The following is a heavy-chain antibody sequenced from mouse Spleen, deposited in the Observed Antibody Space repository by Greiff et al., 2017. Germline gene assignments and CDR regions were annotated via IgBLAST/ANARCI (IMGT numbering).Heavy chain of an antibody. D-gene: IGHD2-1*01. CDR1: GYTFTSYW. V-gene: IGHV1S81*02. Sequence: VKVVESGAELVKPGASVKLSCKASGYTFTSYWMHWVKQRPGQGLEWIGEINPSNGRTNYNEKFKSKATLTVDKSSSTAYMQLSSLTSEDSAVYYCARDGNYEDWYFDVWGAGTTVTVSS. J-gene: IGHJ1*01. CDR3: ARDGNYEDWYFDV. CDR2: INPSNGRT.